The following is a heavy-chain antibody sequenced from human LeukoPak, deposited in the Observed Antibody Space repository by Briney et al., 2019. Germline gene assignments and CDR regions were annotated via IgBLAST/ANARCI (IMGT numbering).Heavy chain of an antibody. CDR2: ISYDESNK. J-gene: IGHJ4*02. CDR1: GFTFSSYG. V-gene: IGHV3-30*18. CDR3: AKACPPDY. Sequence: GGSLRLSCAASGFTFSSYGMHWVRQAPGKGLGWVAVISYDESNKYFADSVKGRFTISRDNSKNTLYLQMNSLRAEDTAVYYCAKACPPDYWGQGTLVTVSS.